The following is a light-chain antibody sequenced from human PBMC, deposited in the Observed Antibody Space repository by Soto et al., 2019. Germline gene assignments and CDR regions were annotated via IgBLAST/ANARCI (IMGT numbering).Light chain of an antibody. J-gene: IGLJ2*01. CDR3: AAWDDSLSGVV. CDR1: SYNIESNY. Sequence: QAVVTQPPSASGTHGQRVTISCFGSSYNIESNYVYWYQQLPGTVPQLLIYRNNERPSGVPDRFSGSKSGTSASLAISGLRSEDEADYYCAAWDDSLSGVVFGGGTKLTVL. CDR2: RNN. V-gene: IGLV1-47*01.